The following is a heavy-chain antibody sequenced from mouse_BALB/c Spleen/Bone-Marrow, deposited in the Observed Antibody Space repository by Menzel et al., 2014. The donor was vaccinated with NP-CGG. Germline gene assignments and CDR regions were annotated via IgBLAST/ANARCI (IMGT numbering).Heavy chain of an antibody. J-gene: IGHJ4*01. D-gene: IGHD2-1*01. CDR2: VDTANGNT. CDR3: ARYGNGLMDY. V-gene: IGHV14-3*02. CDR1: GFNIKDTY. Sequence: EVKLVESGAELVKPGASVKLSCTASGFNIKDTYMHWVKQRPEQGLEWIGRVDTANGNTKYDPKFQGKATITADTSSNTAYLQLSSLTSEDTAVYYCARYGNGLMDYWGQGTSVTVSS.